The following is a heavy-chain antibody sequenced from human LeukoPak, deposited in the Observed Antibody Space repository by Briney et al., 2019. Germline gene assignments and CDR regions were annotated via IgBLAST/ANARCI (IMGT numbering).Heavy chain of an antibody. CDR2: IKGDGSGT. Sequence: GGSLRLSCAASGFTSFSNYWIHWVRQAPGKGLVWVSRIKGDGSGTIYADSVKGRFTISRDNARNTVYLQMNSLRVEDTAVYYYARDRNYQLSPPWGQGTLVTVSS. CDR3: ARDRNYQLSPP. D-gene: IGHD2-2*01. J-gene: IGHJ4*02. V-gene: IGHV3-74*01. CDR1: GFTSFSNYW.